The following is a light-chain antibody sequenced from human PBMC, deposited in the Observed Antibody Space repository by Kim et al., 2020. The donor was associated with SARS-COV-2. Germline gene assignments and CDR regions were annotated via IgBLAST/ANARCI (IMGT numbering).Light chain of an antibody. CDR1: QSISSW. Sequence: DILMTQSPSTLSASVGDRVTITCRASQSISSWLAWYQQKPGKAPKLLIYKASSLESGVPSRFSGSGSGTEFTLTISSLQPDDFATYYCQQYNSYCTFGQGTKVDIK. CDR3: QQYNSYCT. CDR2: KAS. J-gene: IGKJ1*01. V-gene: IGKV1-5*03.